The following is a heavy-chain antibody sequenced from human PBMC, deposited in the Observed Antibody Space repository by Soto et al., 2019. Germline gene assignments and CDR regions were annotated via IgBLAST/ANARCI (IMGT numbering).Heavy chain of an antibody. J-gene: IGHJ6*02. V-gene: IGHV1-46*01. CDR1: GYTFTSYY. CDR3: AREGFWSGVAARRGNYYGIDV. D-gene: IGHD6-6*01. Sequence: ASVKVSCKASGYTFTSYYMHWVRQAPGQGLEWMGIINPSGGSTSYAQKFQGRVTMTRDTSTSTVYMELSSLRSEDTAVYYCAREGFWSGVAARRGNYYGIDVWGQGTTVTVSS. CDR2: INPSGGST.